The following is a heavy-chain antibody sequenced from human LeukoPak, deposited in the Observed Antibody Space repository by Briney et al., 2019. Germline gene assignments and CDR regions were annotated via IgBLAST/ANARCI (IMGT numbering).Heavy chain of an antibody. Sequence: GGSLRLSCAASGFTFSSYAMSWVRQAPGKGLEWVSAISGSGGSTYYADSVKGRFTISRDNSKNMLYLQMNSLRAEDTAVYYCAKDLYRIVVVPAAPSGFDYWGQGTLVTVSS. CDR3: AKDLYRIVVVPAAPSGFDY. CDR2: ISGSGGST. V-gene: IGHV3-23*01. CDR1: GFTFSSYA. J-gene: IGHJ4*02. D-gene: IGHD2-2*01.